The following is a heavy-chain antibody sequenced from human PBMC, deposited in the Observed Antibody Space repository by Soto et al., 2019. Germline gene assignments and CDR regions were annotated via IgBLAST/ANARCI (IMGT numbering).Heavy chain of an antibody. Sequence: QLQLQESGPGLVKPSETLSLTCTVSGGSISSSSNHWGWIRQPPGKGLEWIGNIYYSENTYYNPSLKSRGTISVDTSKNQFSLRLTSVTAADPAVYYCATHPPYRPLDPWGQGTLVTVSS. V-gene: IGHV4-39*01. J-gene: IGHJ5*02. CDR2: IYYSENT. D-gene: IGHD2-2*02. CDR1: GGSISSSSNH. CDR3: ATHPPYRPLDP.